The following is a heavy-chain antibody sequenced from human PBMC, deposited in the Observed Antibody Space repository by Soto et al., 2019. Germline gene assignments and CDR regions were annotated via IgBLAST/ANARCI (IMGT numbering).Heavy chain of an antibody. J-gene: IGHJ4*02. V-gene: IGHV3-74*01. CDR1: GFTFSTFW. Sequence: EVQLVESGGGLVQPGGSLRLSCAVSGFTFSTFWMHWVRQAPGEGLVWVSRISTDGSSTSYADSVKGRFTISRDNAKNTLYLKMNSPRAEDTAMCYCAKRGVDTFGLSYWGQGTLVTVSS. CDR3: AKRGVDTFGLSY. D-gene: IGHD3-10*01. CDR2: ISTDGSST.